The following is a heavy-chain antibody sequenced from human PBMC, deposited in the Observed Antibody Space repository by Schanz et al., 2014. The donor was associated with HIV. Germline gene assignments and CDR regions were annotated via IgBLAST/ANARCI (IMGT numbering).Heavy chain of an antibody. V-gene: IGHV3-30*03. CDR2: ISYDGSNK. D-gene: IGHD3-22*01. J-gene: IGHJ4*02. Sequence: QVQLVESGGGVVQPGRSLRLSCAASGFTFSSHGMHWVRQAPGKGLEWVAVISYDGSNKYYADSVKGRFTISRDNSKNTLYLQMNSLRAEDTAVYYCASDLNTPEIVVLLDYWGQGTLVTVSS. CDR3: ASDLNTPEIVVLLDY. CDR1: GFTFSSHG.